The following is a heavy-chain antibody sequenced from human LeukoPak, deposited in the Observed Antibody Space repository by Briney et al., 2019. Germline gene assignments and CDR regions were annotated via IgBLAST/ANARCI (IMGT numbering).Heavy chain of an antibody. J-gene: IGHJ5*02. D-gene: IGHD3-10*01. CDR3: ARVDPPMVQGSLFDP. Sequence: ASVKVSCKASGYTFTSYGISWVRQAPGQGLEWMGWISAYNGNTNYAQKLQGRVTMTTDTSTSTAYMELRSLRSDDTAVYYCARVDPPMVQGSLFDPWGQGTLVTVSS. V-gene: IGHV1-18*01. CDR2: ISAYNGNT. CDR1: GYTFTSYG.